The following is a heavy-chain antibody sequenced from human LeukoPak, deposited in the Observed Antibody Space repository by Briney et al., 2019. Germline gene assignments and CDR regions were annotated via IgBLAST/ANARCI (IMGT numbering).Heavy chain of an antibody. CDR3: ARGVGNFGSGTAYFDS. CDR1: GFTFSNYG. D-gene: IGHD3-10*01. CDR2: IWYDGSKK. J-gene: IGHJ4*02. Sequence: GSLRLSCAASGFTFSNYGMHWVRQAPGKGLEWVALIWYDGSKKYYGDSVKGRFTISRDDSKNTLYLQMNSLRAEDTAVYYCARGVGNFGSGTAYFDSWGQGTLVTVSS. V-gene: IGHV3-33*01.